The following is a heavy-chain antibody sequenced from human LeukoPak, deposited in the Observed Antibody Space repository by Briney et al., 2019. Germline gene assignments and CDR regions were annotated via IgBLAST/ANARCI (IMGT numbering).Heavy chain of an antibody. J-gene: IGHJ4*02. CDR2: IYTSGST. CDR1: GGSISSYY. CDR3: AREAYYYDSSGYHGVGFDY. V-gene: IGHV4-4*07. Sequence: SETLSLTCTVSGGSISSYYWSWIRQPAGKGLEWIGRIYTSGSTNYNPSLKSRVTMSVDTSKNQFSLKLSSVTAADTAVHYCAREAYYYDSSGYHGVGFDYWGQGTLVTVSS. D-gene: IGHD3-22*01.